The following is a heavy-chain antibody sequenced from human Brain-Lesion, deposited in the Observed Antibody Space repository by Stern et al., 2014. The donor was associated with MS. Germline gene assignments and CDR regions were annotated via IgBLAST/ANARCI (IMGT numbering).Heavy chain of an antibody. J-gene: IGHJ4*02. V-gene: IGHV3-33*01. CDR1: GFTFSSYG. Sequence: DQLVESGGGVVQPGTSLRLSCAASGFTFSSYGMHWVRQAPGKGLEWVALAWYDGSTAYYTTSVKGRFTISRDNSKNTLSLQMNSLTAEDTAVYYCARGHIPYAYNYLFDYWGQGTLVTVSS. CDR3: ARGHIPYAYNYLFDY. CDR2: AWYDGSTA. D-gene: IGHD5-24*01.